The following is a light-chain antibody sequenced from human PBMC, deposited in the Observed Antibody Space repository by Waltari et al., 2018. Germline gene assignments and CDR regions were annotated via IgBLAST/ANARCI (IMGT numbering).Light chain of an antibody. CDR2: EAS. CDR1: QTISNW. Sequence: DIQMTQSPSTLSASVGDRVTITCRASQTISNWLAWYQQKPGKAPKLLIHEASSLEDGVPSRFSGSRSWTEFTLTISSLQPDDSATYYCQQYNMYSYTFGQGTRLEIK. J-gene: IGKJ2*01. CDR3: QQYNMYSYT. V-gene: IGKV1-5*03.